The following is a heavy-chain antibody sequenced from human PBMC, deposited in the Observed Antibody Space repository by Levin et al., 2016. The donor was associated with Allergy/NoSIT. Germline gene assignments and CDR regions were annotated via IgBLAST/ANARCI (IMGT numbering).Heavy chain of an antibody. CDR1: GFTFSSYS. D-gene: IGHD2-2*01. CDR3: ARDSTYCSNTNCFLDY. J-gene: IGHJ4*02. Sequence: GESLKISCVASGFTFSSYSMHWVRQAPGKGLEWVTFMSYDGSDKYYADSVKGRFTISRDNSKNTLYVQMNSLRTEDTAVYYCARDSTYCSNTNCFLDYWGQGTLVTVSS. V-gene: IGHV3-30-3*01. CDR2: MSYDGSDK.